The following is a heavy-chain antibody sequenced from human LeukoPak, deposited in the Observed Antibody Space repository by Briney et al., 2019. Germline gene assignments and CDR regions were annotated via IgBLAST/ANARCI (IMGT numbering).Heavy chain of an antibody. V-gene: IGHV3-23*01. CDR3: AKASGWPYYFDY. CDR1: GFTFSSYA. Sequence: GGSLRLSCAASGFTFSSYAMSWVRQAPGKGLGWVSAISGSGGSTYYADSVKGRFTISRDNSKNTLYLQMNSLRAEDTAVYYCAKASGWPYYFDYWGQGTLVTVSS. CDR2: ISGSGGST. D-gene: IGHD6-19*01. J-gene: IGHJ4*02.